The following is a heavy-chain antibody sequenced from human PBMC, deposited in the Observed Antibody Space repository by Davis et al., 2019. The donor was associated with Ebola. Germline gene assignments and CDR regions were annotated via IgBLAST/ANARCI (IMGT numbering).Heavy chain of an antibody. D-gene: IGHD5-24*01. J-gene: IGHJ6*02. CDR2: IIPILGIA. CDR3: ARGEGKMATITGGHYYYYGMDV. V-gene: IGHV1-69*04. CDR1: GGTFSSYA. Sequence: SVKVSCKASGGTFSSYAISWLRQAPGQGLEWMGRIIPILGIANYAQKFQGRVTITADKSTSTAYMELSRLRAEDTAVYYCARGEGKMATITGGHYYYYGMDVWGQGTTVTVSS.